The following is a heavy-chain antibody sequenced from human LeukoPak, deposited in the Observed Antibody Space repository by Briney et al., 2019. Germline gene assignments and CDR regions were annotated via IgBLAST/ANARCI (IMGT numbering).Heavy chain of an antibody. CDR1: AGSVTSYY. Sequence: SETLSLTCTVSAGSVTSYYWSWIRQPPGKGLEWIGYIYYSGSTNYNSSLKSRVTISVDTSKNQFSLKLSSVTAADTAVYYCARTPYSGSHFDYWGQGTLVTVSS. D-gene: IGHD1-26*01. CDR3: ARTPYSGSHFDY. V-gene: IGHV4-59*02. CDR2: IYYSGST. J-gene: IGHJ4*02.